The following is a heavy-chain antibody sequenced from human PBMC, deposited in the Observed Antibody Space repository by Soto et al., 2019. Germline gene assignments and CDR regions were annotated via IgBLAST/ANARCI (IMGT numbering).Heavy chain of an antibody. V-gene: IGHV1-18*01. CDR1: GYTFTSYG. Sequence: QVQLVQSGAEVKKHGASVKVSCKASGYTFTSYGISWVRQAPGQGLEWMGWISAYNGNTNYAQKLQGRDTMNTDTSTSTAHMELRSLRSYDTAVYYCASDYDSSGYLTDAFDIWVQGTMVTVSS. D-gene: IGHD3-22*01. CDR3: ASDYDSSGYLTDAFDI. J-gene: IGHJ3*02. CDR2: ISAYNGNT.